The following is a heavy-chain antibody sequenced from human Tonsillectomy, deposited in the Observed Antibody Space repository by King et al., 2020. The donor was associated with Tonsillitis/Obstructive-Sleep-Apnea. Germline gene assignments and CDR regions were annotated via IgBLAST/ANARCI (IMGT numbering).Heavy chain of an antibody. V-gene: IGHV3-11*05. D-gene: IGHD4-17*01. CDR1: GFTFSDYY. CDR3: ARDGSTVRWFDP. J-gene: IGHJ5*02. CDR2: ISSSSSYT. Sequence: HVQLVESGGGLVKPGGSLRLSGAASGFTFSDYYKSWIRQAPGKGLEWVSYISSSSSYTNYADSVKGRFTISRDNAKNSLYLQMNSLRAEDTAVYYCARDGSTVRWFDPWGQGTLVTVSS.